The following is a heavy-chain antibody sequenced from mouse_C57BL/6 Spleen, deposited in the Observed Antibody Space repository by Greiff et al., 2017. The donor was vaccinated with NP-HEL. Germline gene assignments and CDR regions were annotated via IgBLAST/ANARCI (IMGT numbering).Heavy chain of an antibody. CDR2: IYPGDGDT. Sequence: VQLQESGPELVKPGASVKISCKASGYAFSSSWMNWVKQRPGKGLEWIGQIYPGDGDTNYNGKFKGKATLTADKSSSTAYMQLSSLTSEDSAVYFCARSSSGYAWFAYWGQGTLVTVSA. CDR3: ARSSSGYAWFAY. V-gene: IGHV1-80*01. D-gene: IGHD3-2*02. CDR1: GYAFSSSW. J-gene: IGHJ3*01.